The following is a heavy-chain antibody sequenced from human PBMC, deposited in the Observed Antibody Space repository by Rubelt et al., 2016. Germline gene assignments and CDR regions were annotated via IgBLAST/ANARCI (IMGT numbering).Heavy chain of an antibody. J-gene: IGHJ5*02. CDR1: GYSISSGYY. V-gene: IGHV4-38-2*02. CDR3: ARLNLYGSGSFLFDP. D-gene: IGHD3-10*01. Sequence: QVQLQESGPGLVKPSETLSLTCTVSGYSISSGYYWGWIRQPPGKGLEWIGSIYHSGSTYYNPSLKSRCAISVDTSKNQFSLKRSSVTAADTAVYYCARLNLYGSGSFLFDPWGQGTLVTVSS. CDR2: IYHSGST.